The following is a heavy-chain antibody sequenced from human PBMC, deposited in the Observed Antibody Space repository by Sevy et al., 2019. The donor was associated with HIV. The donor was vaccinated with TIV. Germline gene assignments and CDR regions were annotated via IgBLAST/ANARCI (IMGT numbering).Heavy chain of an antibody. CDR3: ARKYDSSGYFDY. J-gene: IGHJ4*02. D-gene: IGHD3-22*01. CDR2: ISGSGGSGTKT. Sequence: GGFLRLSCAASGFTFSNYAMNWVRQAPGKGLEWISGISGSGGSGTKTNYADSVKGRFTISREHSKNSLFLQLNSLRAEDSAIYYCARKYDSSGYFDYWGQGTLVTVSS. CDR1: GFTFSNYA. V-gene: IGHV3-23*01.